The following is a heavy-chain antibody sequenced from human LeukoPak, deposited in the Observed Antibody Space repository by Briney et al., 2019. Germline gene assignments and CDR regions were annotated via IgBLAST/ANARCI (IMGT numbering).Heavy chain of an antibody. Sequence: ASVKVSCTASGYTFTGYYMHWVRQAPGQGLEWMGWINPNSGGTNYAQKFQGRVTMTRDTSISTAYMELSRLRSDDTAVYYCARSEYLRSGEFYWGQGTLVTVSS. CDR1: GYTFTGYY. J-gene: IGHJ4*02. V-gene: IGHV1-2*02. CDR3: ARSEYLRSGEFY. CDR2: INPNSGGT. D-gene: IGHD6-6*01.